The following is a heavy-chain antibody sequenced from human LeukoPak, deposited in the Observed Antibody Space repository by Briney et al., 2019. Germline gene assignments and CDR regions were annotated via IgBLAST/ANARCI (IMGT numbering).Heavy chain of an antibody. CDR3: AREGLFIAAAGLDALDI. Sequence: GGSLRLSCAASGFTFSSYSMNWVRQAPGKGLEWVSYISSSSSTIYYADSVKGRFTISRDNAKNSLYLQMNSLRAEDTAVYYCAREGLFIAAAGLDALDIWGQGTIVTVSS. J-gene: IGHJ3*02. V-gene: IGHV3-48*01. CDR1: GFTFSSYS. CDR2: ISSSSSTI. D-gene: IGHD6-13*01.